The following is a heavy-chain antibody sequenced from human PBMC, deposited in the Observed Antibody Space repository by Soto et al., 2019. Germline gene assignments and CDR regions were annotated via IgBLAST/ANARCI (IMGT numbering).Heavy chain of an antibody. Sequence: SETLSLTCTVSGGSVSSGSYYWSWIRQPPGKGLEWIGYIYYSGSTNYNPSLKSRVTISVDTSKNQFSLKLSSVTAADTAVYYCARVRVDGTDYGDPYYYYGMDVWGQGTTVTVSS. CDR3: ARVRVDGTDYGDPYYYYGMDV. CDR2: IYYSGST. CDR1: GGSVSSGSYY. J-gene: IGHJ6*02. D-gene: IGHD4-17*01. V-gene: IGHV4-61*01.